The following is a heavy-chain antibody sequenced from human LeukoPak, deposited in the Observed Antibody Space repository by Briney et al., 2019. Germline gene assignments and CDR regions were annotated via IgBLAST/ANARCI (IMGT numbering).Heavy chain of an antibody. V-gene: IGHV4-34*01. J-gene: IGHJ6*03. D-gene: IGHD1-7*01. Sequence: SETLSLTCAVYGGSFSGYYWTWIRQPPGKGLEWIGEIHYSGSATYNPSLKSRVTISVDTSKNQFSLKMNSVTVADTAVYYCARGTTYYYYMDVWGKGTTVTVSS. CDR1: GGSFSGYY. CDR3: ARGTTYYYYMDV. CDR2: IHYSGSA.